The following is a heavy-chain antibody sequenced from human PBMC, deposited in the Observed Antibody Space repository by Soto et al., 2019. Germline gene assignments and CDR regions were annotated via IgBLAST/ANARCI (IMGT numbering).Heavy chain of an antibody. D-gene: IGHD1-26*01. CDR1: GFIFKDYA. CDR3: AKKLYSGPYYDLES. Sequence: GGSLRLSCTGSGFIFKDYAMTWVRRGPGKGLEWVSTMSESGDIISYRDSVKGRFTMSRDMSNSTLYLEMNGLRAEDTAMYYCAKKLYSGPYYDLESWGPGTLVTVSS. CDR2: MSESGDII. J-gene: IGHJ1*01. V-gene: IGHV3-23*01.